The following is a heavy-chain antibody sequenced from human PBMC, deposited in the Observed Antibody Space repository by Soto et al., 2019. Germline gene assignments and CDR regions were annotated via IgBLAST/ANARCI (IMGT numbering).Heavy chain of an antibody. J-gene: IGHJ4*02. V-gene: IGHV3-21*01. CDR3: ARESEDLTSNFDY. Sequence: GSLRLSSAPSGLSLTRYSMNWVRQAPGKGLEWVSSISSTTNYIYYADSMQGRFTVSRDNAKNSVYLEMNSLSAEDTAVYYCARESEDLTSNFDYWGQGTLVTVSS. CDR2: ISSTTNYI. CDR1: GLSLTRYS.